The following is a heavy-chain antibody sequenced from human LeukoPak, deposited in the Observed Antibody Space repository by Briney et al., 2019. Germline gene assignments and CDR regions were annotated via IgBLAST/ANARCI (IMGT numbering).Heavy chain of an antibody. CDR3: ARAKPIRHYYGSGGYTGRWFAAFDY. D-gene: IGHD3-10*01. CDR2: INHSGST. CDR1: VGSFSGYS. Sequence: SETLSHTSAVYVGSFSGYSWGWIRQPPGKGREGIGEINHSGSTNYNPSLKSRVTISVDTTKNQLSLKLRSVTSAATAQDYCARAKPIRHYYGSGGYTGRWFAAFDYWGQGTLVTVSS. V-gene: IGHV4-34*01. J-gene: IGHJ4*02.